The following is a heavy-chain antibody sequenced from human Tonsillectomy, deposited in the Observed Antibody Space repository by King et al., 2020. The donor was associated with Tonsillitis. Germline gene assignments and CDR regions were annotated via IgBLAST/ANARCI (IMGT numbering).Heavy chain of an antibody. D-gene: IGHD3-22*01. CDR1: GFTFNNYA. J-gene: IGHJ5*02. V-gene: IGHV3-33*08. CDR2: IWYEGNIT. Sequence: VQLVESGGGVVQPGRSLRLSCAASGFTFNNYAMHWVRQAPGKGLEWVAIIWYEGNITYYADSVKGRFTISRDNSKNTLYLQMDSLRGEDTAVYYCARDRRGRIHYSDFSGSAWFDPWGLGTQVTVSS. CDR3: ARDRRGRIHYSDFSGSAWFDP.